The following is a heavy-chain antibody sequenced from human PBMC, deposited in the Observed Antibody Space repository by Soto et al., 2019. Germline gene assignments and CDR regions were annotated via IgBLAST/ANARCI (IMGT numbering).Heavy chain of an antibody. J-gene: IGHJ4*02. V-gene: IGHV4-39*01. CDR3: ARQRTTVVTQAYFDH. CDR1: GESISSSSYY. D-gene: IGHD2-21*02. CDR2: IYYSGRT. Sequence: PSETLSLTCIVSGESISSSSYYWGWIRQPPGKGLGWIGSIYYSGRTYYNPSFKSRVTISIDTSKNQFSLKLSSVTATDTAVSYCARQRTTVVTQAYFDHLGQGALVTVSS.